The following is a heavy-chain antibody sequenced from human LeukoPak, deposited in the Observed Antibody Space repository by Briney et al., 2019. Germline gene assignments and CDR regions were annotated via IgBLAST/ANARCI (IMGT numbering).Heavy chain of an antibody. J-gene: IGHJ5*02. CDR1: GGSISSHY. Sequence: SETLSLTCTVSGGSISSHYWSWIRQPPGKGLEWIGYIYYSGSTNYNPSLKSRVTMSVDTSKNQFSLKLSSVIAADTAVYYCATGKNWFDPWGQGTLVTVSS. CDR3: ATGKNWFDP. D-gene: IGHD1-26*01. CDR2: IYYSGST. V-gene: IGHV4-59*11.